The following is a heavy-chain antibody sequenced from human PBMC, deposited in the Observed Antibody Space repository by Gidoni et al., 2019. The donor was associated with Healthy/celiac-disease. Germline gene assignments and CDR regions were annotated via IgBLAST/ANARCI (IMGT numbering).Heavy chain of an antibody. J-gene: IGHJ4*02. CDR3: VKDGGDYVRAWDY. V-gene: IGHV3-64D*06. D-gene: IGHD4-17*01. Sequence: EVQLVESGGGLVQPGGSLSLSGSDSGFPFSSYASHWVRQAPGQGLEYVAAISSNGGSTYYADSVKGRFTISRDNSKNTLYLQMSSLRAEDTAVYYCVKDGGDYVRAWDYWGQGTLVTVSS. CDR1: GFPFSSYA. CDR2: ISSNGGST.